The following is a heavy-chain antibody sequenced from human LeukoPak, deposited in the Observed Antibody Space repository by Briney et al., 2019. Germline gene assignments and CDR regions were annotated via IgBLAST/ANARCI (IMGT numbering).Heavy chain of an antibody. CDR3: ARDSGQYYFDY. Sequence: GGSLRLSCAASGFTFSSYSMNWVRQAPGKGLEWVSYISSSSSTIYYADSVKGRFTISRDNAKNSPYLQMNSLRAEDTAVYYCARDSGQYYFDYWGQGTLVSVSS. V-gene: IGHV3-48*01. J-gene: IGHJ4*02. D-gene: IGHD1-26*01. CDR1: GFTFSSYS. CDR2: ISSSSSTI.